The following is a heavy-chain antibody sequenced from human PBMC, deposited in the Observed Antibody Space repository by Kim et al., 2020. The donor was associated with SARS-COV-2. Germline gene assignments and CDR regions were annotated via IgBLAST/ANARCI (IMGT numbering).Heavy chain of an antibody. V-gene: IGHV3-11*05. J-gene: IGHJ4*02. CDR2: ISSSSSYT. CDR1: GFTFSDYY. Sequence: GGSLRLSCAASGFTFSDYYMSWIRQAPGKGLEWVSYISSSSSYTNYADSVKGRFTISRDNAKNSLYLQMNSLRAEDTAVYYCARVEYYYDSSGYYYFDYWGQGTLVTVSS. D-gene: IGHD3-22*01. CDR3: ARVEYYYDSSGYYYFDY.